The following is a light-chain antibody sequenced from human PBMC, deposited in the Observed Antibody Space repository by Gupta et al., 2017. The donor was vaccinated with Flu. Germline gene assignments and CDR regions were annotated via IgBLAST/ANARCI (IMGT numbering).Light chain of an antibody. CDR1: DIGRKT. CDR2: DDS. V-gene: IGLV3-21*02. Sequence: SYVLTQPPSVSVAPGQTARITCGGDDIGRKTVHWYQQKSGRAPAVVIYDDSDRPSGIPERFSGSNSWNTATLTITRVEAGDEADYYCQVWDDSSDHGVFGGGTKLTVL. J-gene: IGLJ3*02. CDR3: QVWDDSSDHGV.